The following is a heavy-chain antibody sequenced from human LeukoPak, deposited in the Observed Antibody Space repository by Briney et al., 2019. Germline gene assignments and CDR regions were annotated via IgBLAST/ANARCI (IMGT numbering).Heavy chain of an antibody. CDR2: TDGSST. CDR1: GFLFGKSW. V-gene: IGHV3-74*01. CDR3: ARDDYNRL. J-gene: IGHJ4*02. Sequence: GGSLRLSCAASGFLFGKSWMHWVRQAPGKGLVWVSRTDGSSTTYAESVKGRFSVSMDNAQNTLYLQMNSLRAEDTAVYYCARDDYNRLWGQGTLVTVSS. D-gene: IGHD1-14*01.